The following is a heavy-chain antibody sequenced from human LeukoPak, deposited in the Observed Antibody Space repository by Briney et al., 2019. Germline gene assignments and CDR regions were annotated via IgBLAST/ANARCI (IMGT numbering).Heavy chain of an antibody. CDR3: ARLRLSGGYYFDY. D-gene: IGHD2-15*01. Sequence: PGGSLRLSCAASGFTFSVYYMSWIRQAPGKGLEWISYISSTGSAIYYAASVKGRFTISRDNAKNSLYLQMNSLRAEDTAVYYCARLRLSGGYYFDYWGQGTLVTVSS. J-gene: IGHJ4*02. V-gene: IGHV3-11*04. CDR1: GFTFSVYY. CDR2: ISSTGSAI.